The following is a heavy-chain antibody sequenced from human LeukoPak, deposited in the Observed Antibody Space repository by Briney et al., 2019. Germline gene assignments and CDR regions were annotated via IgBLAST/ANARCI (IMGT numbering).Heavy chain of an antibody. CDR3: ARTLEYSSSSVSFDY. Sequence: ASVKVSCKASGGTFSIYAISWVRQAPGQGLEWMGGIIPIFGTANYAQKFQGRVTITTDESTSTAYMELSSLRSEDTAVYYCARTLEYSSSSVSFDYWGQGTLVTVSS. V-gene: IGHV1-69*05. J-gene: IGHJ4*02. CDR2: IIPIFGTA. CDR1: GGTFSIYA. D-gene: IGHD6-6*01.